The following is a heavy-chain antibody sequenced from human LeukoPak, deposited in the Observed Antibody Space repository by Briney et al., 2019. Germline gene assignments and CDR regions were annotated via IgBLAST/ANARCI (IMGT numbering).Heavy chain of an antibody. CDR1: GYSFTSYW. D-gene: IGHD3-10*01. V-gene: IGHV5-51*01. CDR2: IYPGDSDT. CDR3: ASSHHFNYYGSGRSYGMDV. Sequence: GESLQISCKGSGYSFTSYWIGWVRQMPGKGLEWMGIIYPGDSDTRYSPSFQGQVTISADKSISTAYLQWSGLKASDTAMYYCASSHHFNYYGSGRSYGMDVWGQGTTVTVSS. J-gene: IGHJ6*02.